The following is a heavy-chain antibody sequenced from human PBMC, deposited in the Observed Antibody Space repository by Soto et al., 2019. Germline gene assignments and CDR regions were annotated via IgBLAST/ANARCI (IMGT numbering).Heavy chain of an antibody. Sequence: GESLRLSCAASGFTFSSFAMSWVRPAPGKGLEWVSAVSRSGDNTYYADSVKGRFAISRDNSKNSLYLQMNSLRAEDTAVYYCAKDFGHYDILSGYPTFGYWGQGTLVTVSS. V-gene: IGHV3-23*01. J-gene: IGHJ4*02. CDR2: VSRSGDNT. CDR1: GFTFSSFA. D-gene: IGHD3-9*01. CDR3: AKDFGHYDILSGYPTFGY.